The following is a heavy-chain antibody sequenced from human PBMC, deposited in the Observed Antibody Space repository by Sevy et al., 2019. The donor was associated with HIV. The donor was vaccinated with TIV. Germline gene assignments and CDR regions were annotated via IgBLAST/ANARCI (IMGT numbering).Heavy chain of an antibody. CDR2: INHSGCT. Sequence: SETLSLTCAVYGCSFIGYYWSWIRQPPGKGLEWFGEINHSGCTNYNPSLRSRVTISVDTSKNQFSLMLSSVTAADTAVYYCARGLPYAWFDPWGQGTLVTVSS. CDR3: ARGLPYAWFDP. V-gene: IGHV4-34*01. CDR1: GCSFIGYY. J-gene: IGHJ5*02. D-gene: IGHD2-2*01.